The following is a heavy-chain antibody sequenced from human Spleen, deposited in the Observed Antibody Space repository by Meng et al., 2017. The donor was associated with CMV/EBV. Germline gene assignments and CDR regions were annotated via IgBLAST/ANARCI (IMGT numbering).Heavy chain of an antibody. CDR3: ARVGRGYSYGRNWFDP. V-gene: IGHV4-39*07. Sequence: SETLSLTCTVSGGSISSNSYYWGWIRQPPGKGLEWIGEINHSGSTNYNPSLKSRVTISVDTSKNQFSLKLSSVTAADTAVYYCARVGRGYSYGRNWFDPWGQGTLVTVSS. J-gene: IGHJ5*02. D-gene: IGHD5-18*01. CDR1: GGSISSNSYY. CDR2: INHSGST.